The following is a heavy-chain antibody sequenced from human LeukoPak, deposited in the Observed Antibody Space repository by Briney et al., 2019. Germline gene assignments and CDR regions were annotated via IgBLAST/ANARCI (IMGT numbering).Heavy chain of an antibody. CDR1: GYTFTGHY. CDR2: INPNSGGT. Sequence: ASVKVSCKASGYTFTGHYMHWVRQAPGQGLEWMGWINPNSGGTKYARKFQGRVTMTRDTSISTAYMELRSLRSDDTAVYYCARVDYYDSSGYHDYWGQGTLVTVSS. V-gene: IGHV1-2*02. D-gene: IGHD3-22*01. J-gene: IGHJ4*02. CDR3: ARVDYYDSSGYHDY.